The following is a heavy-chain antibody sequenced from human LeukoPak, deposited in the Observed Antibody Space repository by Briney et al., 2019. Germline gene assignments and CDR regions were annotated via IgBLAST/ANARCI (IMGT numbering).Heavy chain of an antibody. V-gene: IGHV4-59*12. Sequence: SETLSLTCTISGGSFSRYYWNWIRQPPGKGLEWIGYFYYGDITNYSPSLRSRVTISADTSRNQFSLRLTSVTAADTAVYYCVRSAPTLGYCSSSSCSYWSFDLWGRGTLVTVSS. CDR1: GGSFSRYY. D-gene: IGHD2-2*01. J-gene: IGHJ2*01. CDR2: FYYGDIT. CDR3: VRSAPTLGYCSSSSCSYWSFDL.